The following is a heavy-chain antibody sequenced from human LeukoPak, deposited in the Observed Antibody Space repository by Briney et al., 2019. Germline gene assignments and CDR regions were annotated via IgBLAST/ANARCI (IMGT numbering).Heavy chain of an antibody. Sequence: SQTLSLICAISGDSVSSNSVTWNWIRQSPSRGLEWLGRTYYRSTWYNDYAVSVRGRITVNPDTSKNQFSLHPNSVTPEDTAVYYCARRLTQYDCFDPWGQGILVTVSS. CDR3: ARRLTQYDCFDP. V-gene: IGHV6-1*01. CDR1: GDSVSSNSVT. J-gene: IGHJ5*02. D-gene: IGHD2-2*01. CDR2: TYYRSTWYN.